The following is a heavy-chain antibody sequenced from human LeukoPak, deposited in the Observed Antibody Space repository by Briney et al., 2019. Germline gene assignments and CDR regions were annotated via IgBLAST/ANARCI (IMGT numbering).Heavy chain of an antibody. CDR1: GFTFTNFA. V-gene: IGHV3-48*04. Sequence: GGSLRLSCAASGFTFTNFAMNWVRQAPGKGLEWVSYISSSSSTIYYADSVKGRFTISRDNAKNSLYLQMNSLRAEDTAVYYCARDSHLVRGPDAFDIWGQGTMVTVSS. J-gene: IGHJ3*02. CDR3: ARDSHLVRGPDAFDI. CDR2: ISSSSSTI. D-gene: IGHD2-21*01.